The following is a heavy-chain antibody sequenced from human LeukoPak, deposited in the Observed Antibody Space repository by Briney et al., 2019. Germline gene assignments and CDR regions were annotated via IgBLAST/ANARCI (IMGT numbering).Heavy chain of an antibody. D-gene: IGHD3-22*01. Sequence: GGSLRLSCAASGFTFSSYSMNWVRQAPGKGLEWVSSISTSSSYIYYADSVRGRFTISRDNAKKSLYLQMDSLRAEDTAVYYCARASRDSSGYYYVYYFDYWGQGTLVTVSS. CDR3: ARASRDSSGYYYVYYFDY. CDR2: ISTSSSYI. CDR1: GFTFSSYS. V-gene: IGHV3-21*01. J-gene: IGHJ4*02.